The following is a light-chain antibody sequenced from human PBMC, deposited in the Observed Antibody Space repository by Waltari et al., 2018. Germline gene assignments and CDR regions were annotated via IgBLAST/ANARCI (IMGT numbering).Light chain of an antibody. CDR3: QQRSNWPIT. CDR2: DAS. CDR1: QSVSSY. V-gene: IGKV3-11*01. Sequence: EIVLTPSPATLSLSPGDRATLSCRASQSVSSYLAWYQQKPGQAPRLLIYDASNRATGTPARFSGSGSGTDFTLTISSLEPEDFSVYYCQQRSNWPITFGQGTRLEIK. J-gene: IGKJ5*01.